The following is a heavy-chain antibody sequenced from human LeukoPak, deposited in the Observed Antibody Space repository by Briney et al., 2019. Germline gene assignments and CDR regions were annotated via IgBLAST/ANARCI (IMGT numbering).Heavy chain of an antibody. D-gene: IGHD2-15*01. V-gene: IGHV3-21*01. CDR3: ARDYGGPHYFDY. Sequence: PGGSLRLSCAASGFTFDDYGMSWVRQAPGKGLEWVSSITTATSSYIYYADSVKGRFTISRDDAKNSLYLQMDSLRAEDTAVYYCARDYGGPHYFDYWGQGTLVTVSS. J-gene: IGHJ4*02. CDR1: GFTFDDYG. CDR2: ITTATSSYI.